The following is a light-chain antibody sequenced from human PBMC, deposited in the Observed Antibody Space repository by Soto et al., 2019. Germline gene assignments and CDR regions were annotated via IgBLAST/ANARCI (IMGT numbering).Light chain of an antibody. Sequence: EIVLTQSPGTLSLSPGERATISCRASQSVSSNLLAWYQQKAGQAPRLLIYAASSRATGLPDRFSGSGSGTDFTLTISSLEPEDFAVYYCHQYDSCPLTFGEGTKVEIK. CDR2: AAS. V-gene: IGKV3-20*01. CDR3: HQYDSCPLT. J-gene: IGKJ4*01. CDR1: QSVSSNL.